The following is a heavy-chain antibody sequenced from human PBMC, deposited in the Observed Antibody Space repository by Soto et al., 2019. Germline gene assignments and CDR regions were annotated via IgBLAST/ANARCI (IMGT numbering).Heavy chain of an antibody. Sequence: AGCLRLSCAASGFTFSSYWMHWVRQASGKGLVWVSRINGDGSIRSYADPVKGRFTISRDNAKNTLYLQMNSLRAEDTAVYYCARTDFWSGFYLDSWGQGTLVTVSS. D-gene: IGHD3-3*01. V-gene: IGHV3-74*01. CDR1: GFTFSSYW. CDR3: ARTDFWSGFYLDS. J-gene: IGHJ5*01. CDR2: INGDGSIR.